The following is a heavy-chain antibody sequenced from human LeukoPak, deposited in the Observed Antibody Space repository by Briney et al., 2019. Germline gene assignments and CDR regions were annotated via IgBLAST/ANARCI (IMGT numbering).Heavy chain of an antibody. D-gene: IGHD3-22*01. CDR2: ISYDGSNK. V-gene: IGHV3-30-3*01. Sequence: GRSLRLSCAASGFTFSSYAMHWVRQAPGKGLEWVAVISYDGSNKYYADSVKGRFTISRDNSKNTLYLQMNSLRAEDTAVYYCARAYYRSLFDYWGQGTLVTVSS. CDR1: GFTFSSYA. J-gene: IGHJ4*02. CDR3: ARAYYRSLFDY.